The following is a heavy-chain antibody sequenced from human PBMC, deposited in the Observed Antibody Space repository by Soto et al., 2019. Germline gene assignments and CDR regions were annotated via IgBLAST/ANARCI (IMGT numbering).Heavy chain of an antibody. V-gene: IGHV4-31*03. D-gene: IGHD4-17*01. CDR3: ASGDAWEALLAH. J-gene: IGHJ4*02. CDR1: GASINSGGYY. Sequence: QVQLQESGPGLVKPSETLSLTCTVSGASINSGGYYWSWIRQLPGKGLEWIGYIYFSGSTYYNPSLESRVTISLDTSQNQCSLKLRSVTAADTAMYFCASGDAWEALLAHWGQGILVTVSS. CDR2: IYFSGST.